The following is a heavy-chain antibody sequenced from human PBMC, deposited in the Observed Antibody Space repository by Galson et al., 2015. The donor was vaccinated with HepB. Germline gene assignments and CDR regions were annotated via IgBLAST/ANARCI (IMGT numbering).Heavy chain of an antibody. CDR1: GFTFSDYY. J-gene: IGHJ4*02. Sequence: SLRLSCAASGFTFSDYYMSWIRQAPGKGLEWVSYISSSGSTIYYADSVKGRFTISRDNAKNSVYPQMNSLRAEDTAVYYCASRYCSGGSCYFDDWGQGTLVTVSS. D-gene: IGHD2-15*01. CDR3: ASRYCSGGSCYFDD. CDR2: ISSSGSTI. V-gene: IGHV3-11*01.